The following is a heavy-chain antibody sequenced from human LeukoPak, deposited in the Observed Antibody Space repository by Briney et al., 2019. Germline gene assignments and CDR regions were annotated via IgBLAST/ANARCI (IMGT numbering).Heavy chain of an antibody. V-gene: IGHV4-34*01. Sequence: SETLSLTCAVYGGSFSGYYWSWIRQPPGKGLEWIGEINHSGSTNYNPSLKSRVTISVDTSKNQFSLKLSSVTAADTAVYYCAREGLSSSSAAFDIWGQGTMVTVSS. CDR1: GGSFSGYY. CDR3: AREGLSSSSAAFDI. CDR2: INHSGST. D-gene: IGHD6-6*01. J-gene: IGHJ3*02.